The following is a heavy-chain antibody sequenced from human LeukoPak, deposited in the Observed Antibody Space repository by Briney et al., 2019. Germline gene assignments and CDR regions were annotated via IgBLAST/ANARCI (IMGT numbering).Heavy chain of an antibody. CDR3: ARDLYGDYFDY. V-gene: IGHV1-3*01. D-gene: IGHD3-16*01. J-gene: IGHJ4*02. CDR2: INAGNENT. CDR1: GYTFSRYG. Sequence: ASVKVSCKASGYTFSRYGMHWVRQAPGQRLEWMGWINAGNENTKYSQKFQGGVSITRDTSASTAYMELSSLTSEDTAVYYCARDLYGDYFDYWGQGTLVTVSS.